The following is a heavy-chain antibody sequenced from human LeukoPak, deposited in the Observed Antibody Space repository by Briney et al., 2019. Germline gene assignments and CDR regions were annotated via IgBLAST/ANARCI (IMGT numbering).Heavy chain of an antibody. Sequence: GSLRLSCAASGFTFSSYWMHWVRQAPGKGLVWVSRINSDGSSTSYADSVKGRFTISRDNAKNTLYLQMNSLRAEDTAVYYCARASMVRGVIVYYMDVWGKGTTVTISS. J-gene: IGHJ6*03. CDR1: GFTFSSYW. CDR3: ARASMVRGVIVYYMDV. V-gene: IGHV3-74*01. CDR2: INSDGSST. D-gene: IGHD3-10*01.